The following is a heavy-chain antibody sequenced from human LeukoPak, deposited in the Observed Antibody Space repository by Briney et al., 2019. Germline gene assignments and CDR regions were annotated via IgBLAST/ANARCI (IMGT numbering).Heavy chain of an antibody. CDR1: GFTFSSYG. D-gene: IGHD3-10*01. CDR2: IWYDGSNK. J-gene: IGHJ4*02. V-gene: IGHV3-33*01. Sequence: PGRSLRLSCAASGFTFSSYGMHWVRQAPGKGLEWVAVIWYDGSNKYYADSVKGRFTISRDNSKNTLYLQMNSLRAEDTAVYYCARDYYGSGSQIYGIIDYWGQGTLVAVSS. CDR3: ARDYYGSGSQIYGIIDY.